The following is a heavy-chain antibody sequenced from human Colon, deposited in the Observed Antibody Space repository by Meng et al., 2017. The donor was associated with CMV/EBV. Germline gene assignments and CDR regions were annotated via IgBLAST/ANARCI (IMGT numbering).Heavy chain of an antibody. V-gene: IGHV3-21*01. J-gene: IGHJ3*01. D-gene: IGHD3-22*01. CDR1: GFTFSSYW. CDR2: ISSSGSFI. Sequence: GGSLRLSCAASGFTFSSYWMSWVRQAPGKGLEWVSSISSSGSFIYYADSLKGRFTISRDNAKNSLYLQMHSLRAEDTAVYYCARNSPYYDGSGYAFDLWGQGTMVTVSS. CDR3: ARNSPYYDGSGYAFDL.